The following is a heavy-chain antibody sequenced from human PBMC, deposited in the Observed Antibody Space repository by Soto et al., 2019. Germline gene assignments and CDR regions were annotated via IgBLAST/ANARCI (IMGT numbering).Heavy chain of an antibody. CDR3: AKDFSSDVPSGYVDI. J-gene: IGHJ3*02. Sequence: VQLLESGGGLVQPGGSLRLSCAASGFTFSSYAMSWVRQAPGRGLEWVSAMGGSGVSTYYADSVKGRFTISRDNSKNTQDLPMNSLRAEDTAVYCCAKDFSSDVPSGYVDIWGQGTMVTGSS. D-gene: IGHD3-3*01. CDR1: GFTFSSYA. CDR2: MGGSGVST. V-gene: IGHV3-23*01.